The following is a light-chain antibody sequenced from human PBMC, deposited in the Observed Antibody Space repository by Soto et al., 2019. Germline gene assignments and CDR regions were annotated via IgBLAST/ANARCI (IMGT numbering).Light chain of an antibody. CDR1: QSVSSSY. J-gene: IGKJ1*01. Sequence: EIVLTQSPGTLSLSPGERATLSCRASQSVSSSYLVWYQQKLGQAPRLLIYGASSRATGIPDRLSGSGSGTDFTLTISRLEPEDFAVYYCQQYGSSPGTFGQGTKVDI. CDR2: GAS. V-gene: IGKV3-20*01. CDR3: QQYGSSPGT.